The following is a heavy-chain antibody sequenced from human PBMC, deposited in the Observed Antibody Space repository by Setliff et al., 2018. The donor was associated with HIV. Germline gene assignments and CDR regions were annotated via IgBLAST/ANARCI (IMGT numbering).Heavy chain of an antibody. D-gene: IGHD3-22*01. CDR2: IYYIGST. J-gene: IGHJ4*02. CDR3: ARGGGYDRSGYYPFDY. CDR1: GGSISSSNYY. V-gene: IGHV4-39*02. Sequence: SETLSLTCTVSGGSISSSNYYWGWIRQPPGKGLELIGTIYYIGSTSYNPSLESRLTISVDTSSNHFSLRLTSVTAADTAVYYCARGGGYDRSGYYPFDYWGQGTPVTSPQ.